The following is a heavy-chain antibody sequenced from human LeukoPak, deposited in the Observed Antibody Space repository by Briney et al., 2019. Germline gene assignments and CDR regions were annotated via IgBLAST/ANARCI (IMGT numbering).Heavy chain of an antibody. D-gene: IGHD2-2*03. V-gene: IGHV3-23*01. Sequence: GGSLRLSCAASGFTFSRYAMSWVRQAPGKGLEWVSVISGSGGSTYYADSVKGRFTISRDNSKNALYLQMNSLRAKDTLLNYCPKDYLDIVVVPAALDAFDIWGQGTMVTVSS. CDR3: PKDYLDIVVVPAALDAFDI. CDR1: GFTFSRYA. J-gene: IGHJ3*02. CDR2: ISGSGGST.